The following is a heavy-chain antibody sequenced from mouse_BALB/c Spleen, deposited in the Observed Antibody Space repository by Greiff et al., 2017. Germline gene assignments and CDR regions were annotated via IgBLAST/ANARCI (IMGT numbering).Heavy chain of an antibody. D-gene: IGHD2-1*01. V-gene: IGHV1-14*01. CDR3: ARVFGNYGGAMDY. J-gene: IGHJ4*01. CDR1: GYTFTSYV. CDR2: INPYNDGT. Sequence: VHVKQSGPELVKPGASVKMSCKASGYTFTSYVMHWVKQKPGQGLEWIGYINPYNDGTKYNEKFKGKATLTSDKSSSTAYMELSSLTSEDSAVYYCARVFGNYGGAMDYWGQGTSGTVSS.